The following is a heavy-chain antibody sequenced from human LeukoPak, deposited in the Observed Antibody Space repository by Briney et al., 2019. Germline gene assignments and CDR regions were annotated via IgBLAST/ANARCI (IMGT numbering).Heavy chain of an antibody. Sequence: ASVKVSCMASGYTFTGYYMHWVRQAPGQGLEWMGWINPNSGGTNYAQKFQGRVTMTRDTSISTAYMELSRLRSDDTAVYYCARAGDYVWGSYRYFPFDYWGQGTLVTVSS. CDR3: ARAGDYVWGSYRYFPFDY. CDR2: INPNSGGT. J-gene: IGHJ4*02. V-gene: IGHV1-2*02. D-gene: IGHD3-16*02. CDR1: GYTFTGYY.